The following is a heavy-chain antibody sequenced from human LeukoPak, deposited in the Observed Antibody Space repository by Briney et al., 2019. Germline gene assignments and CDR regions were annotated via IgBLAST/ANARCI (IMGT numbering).Heavy chain of an antibody. V-gene: IGHV3-48*02. CDR2: ISSRSTTI. CDR3: ARGDYSSGWYWYAFDI. Sequence: GGSLRLSCAASGFIFSSHEMNWVRQAPGKGLEWVSYISSRSTTIYYADSVKGRFTISRDNAKNSLYLQMNSLRDEDTAVYYCARGDYSSGWYWYAFDIWGQGTMVTVSS. J-gene: IGHJ3*02. D-gene: IGHD6-19*01. CDR1: GFIFSSHE.